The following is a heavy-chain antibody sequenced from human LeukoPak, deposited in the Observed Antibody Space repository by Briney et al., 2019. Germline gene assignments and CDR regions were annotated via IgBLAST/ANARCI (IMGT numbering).Heavy chain of an antibody. V-gene: IGHV4-59*08. J-gene: IGHJ4*02. CDR2: IYYSGST. Sequence: SETLSLTCTVSGGSISSYYWSWIRQPPGKGLEWIGYIYYSGSTNYNPSLKSRVTISVDTSKNQFSLKLSSVTAADTAVYYCAKHRYDFWSGYRSYFDYWGQGTLVTVSS. D-gene: IGHD3-3*01. CDR3: AKHRYDFWSGYRSYFDY. CDR1: GGSISSYY.